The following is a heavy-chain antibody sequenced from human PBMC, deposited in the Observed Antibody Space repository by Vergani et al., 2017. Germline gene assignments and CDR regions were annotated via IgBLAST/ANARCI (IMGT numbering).Heavy chain of an antibody. Sequence: EVQLLESGGDLVQPGGSLRLSCAASGFTFIMHAMSWVRQAPGKGLEWVSTLIASDRRTQYADSVKGRFSISRDNSKNTLFLHMNSLRPEDTAVYYCAKVGRSELAGTFGAFDIWGQGTTVTVSS. CDR1: GFTFIMHA. V-gene: IGHV3-23*01. D-gene: IGHD6-19*01. CDR2: LIASDRRT. CDR3: AKVGRSELAGTFGAFDI. J-gene: IGHJ3*02.